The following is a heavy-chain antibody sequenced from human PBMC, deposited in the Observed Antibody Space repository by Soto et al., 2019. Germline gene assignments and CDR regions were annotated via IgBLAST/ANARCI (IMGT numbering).Heavy chain of an antibody. V-gene: IGHV4-59*01. CDR3: ARYYCTSTTCYYFDY. Sequence: SETLSLTCTVSGGSISSYYWSWIRQTPGKGLEWIGYIYYSGSTNYNPSLKSRVSFSVDTSKNQFSLKLNSVTAADTAVYFCARYYCTSTTCYYFDYWGRGTLVTVSS. CDR2: IYYSGST. D-gene: IGHD2-2*01. J-gene: IGHJ4*02. CDR1: GGSISSYY.